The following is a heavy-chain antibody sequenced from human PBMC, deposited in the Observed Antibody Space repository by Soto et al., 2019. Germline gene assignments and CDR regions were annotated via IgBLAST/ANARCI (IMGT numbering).Heavy chain of an antibody. J-gene: IGHJ4*02. D-gene: IGHD2-15*01. CDR2: ISSSSITI. Sequence: EVQLVESGGGLVQPGGSLRLSCAASGFTLSSYSMKWVRQAPGKGLEWVSYISSSSITIYYADSVKGRFTISRDNAKNSLFLQMNSLRDEDTAVYYCARSGGYCSGGSSYSLDYWGQGTLVTVSS. CDR1: GFTLSSYS. V-gene: IGHV3-48*02. CDR3: ARSGGYCSGGSSYSLDY.